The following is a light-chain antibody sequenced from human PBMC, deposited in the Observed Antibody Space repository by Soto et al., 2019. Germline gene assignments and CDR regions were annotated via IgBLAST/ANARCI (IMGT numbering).Light chain of an antibody. CDR1: SSDVGGYNY. Sequence: QSALTQPASVSGSPGQSITISCTGTSSDVGGYNYVSWYQQHPGKAPKLMIYEVSNRPSGVSNRFSASKSGNTASLTISGLQAEDEEDYYYCSYTGSGTLVVFGGGTKLTVL. CDR2: EVS. J-gene: IGLJ2*01. V-gene: IGLV2-14*01. CDR3: CSYTGSGTLVV.